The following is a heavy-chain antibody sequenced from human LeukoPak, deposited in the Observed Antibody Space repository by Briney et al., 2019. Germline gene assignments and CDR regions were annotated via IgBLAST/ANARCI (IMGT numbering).Heavy chain of an antibody. CDR3: ARVEYSGWNLEY. V-gene: IGHV3-7*01. D-gene: IGHD5-12*01. J-gene: IGHJ4*02. CDR1: GFTFRSYW. CDR2: INQGGSVQ. Sequence: GGSLRLPCAASGFTFRSYWMCWVRQAPGKGLEWVANINQGGSVQYYMDSVKGRFTISRDDAKNSLYVQMNSLRDEDTAVYYCARVEYSGWNLEYWGQGTLVTVSS.